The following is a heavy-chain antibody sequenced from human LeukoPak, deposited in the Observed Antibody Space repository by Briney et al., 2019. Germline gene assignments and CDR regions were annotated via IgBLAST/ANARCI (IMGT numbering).Heavy chain of an antibody. J-gene: IGHJ4*02. V-gene: IGHV3-9*01. CDR2: ISWNSGSI. Sequence: GGSLRLSCAASGFTFDDYAMHWVWQAPGKGLEWVSGISWNSGSIGYADSVKGRFTISRDNAKNSLYLQMNSLRAEDTALYYCAKDNQQWLSHGGFDYWGQGTLVTVSS. CDR1: GFTFDDYA. CDR3: AKDNQQWLSHGGFDY. D-gene: IGHD6-19*01.